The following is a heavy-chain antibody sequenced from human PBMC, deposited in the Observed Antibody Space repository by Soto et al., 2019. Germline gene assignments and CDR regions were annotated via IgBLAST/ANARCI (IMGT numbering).Heavy chain of an antibody. CDR3: AKFESRTSRNDAFDI. CDR2: ISSSGSTI. Sequence: PGGSLRLSCAASGFTFSSYEMNWVRQAPGKGLEWVSYISSSGSTIYYADSVKGRSTISRDNAKNSLYLQMNSLRAEDTAVYYCAKFESRTSRNDAFDIWGQGTMVTVSS. J-gene: IGHJ3*02. CDR1: GFTFSSYE. D-gene: IGHD2-2*01. V-gene: IGHV3-48*03.